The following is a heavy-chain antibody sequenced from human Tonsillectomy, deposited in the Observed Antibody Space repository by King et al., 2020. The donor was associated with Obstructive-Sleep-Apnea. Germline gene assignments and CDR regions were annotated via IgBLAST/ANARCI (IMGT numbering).Heavy chain of an antibody. CDR1: GGSISSYY. J-gene: IGHJ4*02. V-gene: IGHV4-59*01. CDR2: ISFSGST. CDR3: ARDSSIFYYFDY. D-gene: IGHD6-6*01. Sequence: VQLQESGPGLVKPSETLSLTCTVSGGSISSYYWSWIRQPPGKGLEWLGSISFSGSTRYNPSLRSPVTISVDTSKNQFSLKLSSVTAADTAVYYGARDSSIFYYFDYWGQGTLVTVSS.